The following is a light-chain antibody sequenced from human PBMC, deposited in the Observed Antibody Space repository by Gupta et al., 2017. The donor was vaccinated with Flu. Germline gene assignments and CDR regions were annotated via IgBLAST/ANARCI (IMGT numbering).Light chain of an antibody. Sequence: NFILTQSHSVSASPGETVTISCTRSSGSIARNYVQWYQQRPGSSPTTLIYEDNQRPPGVPERFSGSIDSSSNSASLTISGLKSEDEADYYCQSYDSTVIFGGGTKLTVL. V-gene: IGLV6-57*01. J-gene: IGLJ2*01. CDR3: QSYDSTVI. CDR2: EDN. CDR1: SGSIARNY.